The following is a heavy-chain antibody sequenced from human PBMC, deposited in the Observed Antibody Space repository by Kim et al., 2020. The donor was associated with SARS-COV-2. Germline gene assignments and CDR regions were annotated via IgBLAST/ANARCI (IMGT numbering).Heavy chain of an antibody. D-gene: IGHD7-27*01. Sequence: SETLSLTCAVYGGSFSGYYWSWIRQPPGKGLEWIGEINHSGSTNYNPSLKSRVTISVDTSKNQFSLKLSSVTAADTAVYYCARVGRGTGEDLNDYWGQGTLVTVSS. CDR2: INHSGST. V-gene: IGHV4-34*01. CDR3: ARVGRGTGEDLNDY. J-gene: IGHJ4*02. CDR1: GGSFSGYY.